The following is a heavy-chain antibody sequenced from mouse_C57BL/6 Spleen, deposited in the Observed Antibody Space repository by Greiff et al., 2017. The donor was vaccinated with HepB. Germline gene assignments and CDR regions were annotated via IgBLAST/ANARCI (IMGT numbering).Heavy chain of an antibody. Sequence: EVQLQQSGPELVKPGASVKISCKASGYTFTDYYMNWVKQSHGKSLEWIGDINPNNGGTSYNQKFKGKATLTVDKSSSTAYMELRSLTSEDSAVYYCARGGTVVEWVDVWGTGTTVTVSS. J-gene: IGHJ1*03. V-gene: IGHV1-26*01. CDR1: GYTFTDYY. CDR3: ARGGTVVEWVDV. CDR2: INPNNGGT. D-gene: IGHD1-1*01.